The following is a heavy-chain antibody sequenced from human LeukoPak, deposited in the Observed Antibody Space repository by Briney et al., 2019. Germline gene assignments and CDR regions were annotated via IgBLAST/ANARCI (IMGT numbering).Heavy chain of an antibody. CDR2: MNPNSGNT. Sequence: ASVKVSCKASGYTFTSYDINWVRQATGQGLEWMGWMNPNSGNTGYAQKFQGRVTMTRNTSISTAYMELSSLRSEDTAVYYCARGFSDSSGWYWRYYYYMDVWGKGTTVTVSS. CDR3: ARGFSDSSGWYWRYYYYMDV. J-gene: IGHJ6*03. D-gene: IGHD6-19*01. V-gene: IGHV1-8*01. CDR1: GYTFTSYD.